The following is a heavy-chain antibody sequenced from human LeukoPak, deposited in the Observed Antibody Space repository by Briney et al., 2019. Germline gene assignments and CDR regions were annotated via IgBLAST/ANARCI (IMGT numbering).Heavy chain of an antibody. CDR1: GGSISSYF. CDR3: ARSYGSGAADY. Sequence: PSETLSLTCTVSGGSISSYFWSWIRQPPGKGLEWIGYIYYSGSTNYNPSLKSRVTISVDTSKNQFSLKLSSVTAADTAVYYCARSYGSGAADYWGQGTLVTVSS. D-gene: IGHD3-10*01. CDR2: IYYSGST. J-gene: IGHJ4*02. V-gene: IGHV4-59*01.